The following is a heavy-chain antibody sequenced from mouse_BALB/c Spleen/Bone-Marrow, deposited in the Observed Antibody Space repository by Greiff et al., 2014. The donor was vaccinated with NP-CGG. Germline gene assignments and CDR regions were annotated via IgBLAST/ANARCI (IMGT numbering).Heavy chain of an antibody. CDR1: GFSLTSYG. Sequence: VKLEESGPGLVQPSQSLSITCTVSGFSLTSYGVHWVRQPPGKGLEWLGVVWSGGSTDYNAAFISRLSISKDNSKSQVFFKMNSLQADDTAIYYCARQPLRRHAMDYWGQGTSVTVSS. CDR2: VWSGGST. V-gene: IGHV2-4*02. J-gene: IGHJ4*01. CDR3: ARQPLRRHAMDY. D-gene: IGHD1-2*01.